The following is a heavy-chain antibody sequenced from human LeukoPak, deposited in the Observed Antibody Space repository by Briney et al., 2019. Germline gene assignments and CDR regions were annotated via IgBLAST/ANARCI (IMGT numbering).Heavy chain of an antibody. CDR3: ARGGLDYDILTGHYQAFDI. V-gene: IGHV1-2*06. J-gene: IGHJ3*02. Sequence: ASVKVSCKASGYTFTGYYMHWVRQAPGQGLEWMGRINPNSGGTNYAQKFQGRVTMTRDTSISTAYMELSRLRSDDTAVYYCARGGLDYDILTGHYQAFDIWGQGTMVTVSS. CDR1: GYTFTGYY. CDR2: INPNSGGT. D-gene: IGHD3-9*01.